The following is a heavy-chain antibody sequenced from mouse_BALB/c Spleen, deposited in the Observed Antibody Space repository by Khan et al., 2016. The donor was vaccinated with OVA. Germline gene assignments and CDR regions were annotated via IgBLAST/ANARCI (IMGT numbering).Heavy chain of an antibody. CDR3: KRDRSDY. CDR1: GYTFTTYW. Sequence: QVQLQQSGAELAQPGASVKISCTASGYTFTTYWMHWIKQRPGQGLAWIGYINPTSGYTDYNDTFKDRATFSAAKSSSTPYLQLTSLTSEDSAVYYCKRDRSDYWGQGTTLTVSA. J-gene: IGHJ2*01. CDR2: INPTSGYT. V-gene: IGHV1-7*01.